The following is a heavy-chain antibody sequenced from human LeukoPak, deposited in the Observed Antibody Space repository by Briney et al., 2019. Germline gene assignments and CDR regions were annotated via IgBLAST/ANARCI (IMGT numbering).Heavy chain of an antibody. CDR1: GFTFSNYW. V-gene: IGHV3-23*01. D-gene: IGHD3-10*01. CDR3: ANPHYYGHA. J-gene: IGHJ5*02. CDR2: ISGSGGST. Sequence: GGSLSLSCAASGFTFSNYWMSWVRQAPGKGLEWVSAISGSGGSTYYADSVKGRFTISRDNSKNTLYLQMNSLRAEDTAVYYCANPHYYGHAWGQGTLVTVSS.